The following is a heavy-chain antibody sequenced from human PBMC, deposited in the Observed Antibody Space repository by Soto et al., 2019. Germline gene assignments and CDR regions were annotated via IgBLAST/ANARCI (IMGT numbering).Heavy chain of an antibody. J-gene: IGHJ6*02. CDR1: GFTFDDYT. V-gene: IGHV3-43*01. Sequence: GGSLRLSCAASGFTFDDYTMHWVRQAPGKGLEWVSLISWDGGSTYYADSVKGRFTISRDNSKNSLYLQMNSLRTEDAALYYCAKDSSIAARRSYWDYYYYGMDVWGQGTTVTFSS. CDR2: ISWDGGST. CDR3: AKDSSIAARRSYWDYYYYGMDV. D-gene: IGHD6-6*01.